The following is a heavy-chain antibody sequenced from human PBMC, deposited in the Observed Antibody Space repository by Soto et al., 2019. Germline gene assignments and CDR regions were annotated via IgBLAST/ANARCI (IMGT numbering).Heavy chain of an antibody. Sequence: GGSLRLCCAASGFTFGNYWVHWVRQVPGKGLMWVSRINSDGTTINYADSVEGRFTISRDNAKSTLFLQMNSLRVEDTAVYYCARAGWYRFDYWGQGTLVTSPQ. CDR3: ARAGWYRFDY. J-gene: IGHJ4*02. CDR1: GFTFGNYW. V-gene: IGHV3-74*01. D-gene: IGHD6-19*01. CDR2: INSDGTTI.